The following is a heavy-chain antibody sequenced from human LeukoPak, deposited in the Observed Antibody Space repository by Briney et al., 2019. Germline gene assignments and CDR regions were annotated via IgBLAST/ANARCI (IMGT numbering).Heavy chain of an antibody. J-gene: IGHJ6*03. D-gene: IGHD6-13*01. CDR1: GFTFSTYA. Sequence: PGRSLRLSCAASGFTFSTYAMHWVRQTPGKGLEWVAIISYDGSNKYYADSVKGRFTISRDNSKNTLYLQMNSLSTEDTAVYYCARDMGIGDAAYYYYMDVWGKGTTVTVSS. CDR3: ARDMGIGDAAYYYYMDV. CDR2: ISYDGSNK. V-gene: IGHV3-30-3*01.